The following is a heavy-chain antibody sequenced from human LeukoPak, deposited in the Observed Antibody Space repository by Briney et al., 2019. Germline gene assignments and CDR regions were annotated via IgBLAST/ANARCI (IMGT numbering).Heavy chain of an antibody. CDR2: SNPSGGST. J-gene: IGHJ3*02. Sequence: GASVKVSCKASGYSFTSCYIHWVRQAPGRGLEWMGKSNPSGGSTSYAQKFQGRVTMNRDTSTSTVYMELSSLRSEDTAIYYCASQHVGAFDIWGQGTMVTVSS. CDR1: GYSFTSCY. D-gene: IGHD1-26*01. V-gene: IGHV1-46*03. CDR3: ASQHVGAFDI.